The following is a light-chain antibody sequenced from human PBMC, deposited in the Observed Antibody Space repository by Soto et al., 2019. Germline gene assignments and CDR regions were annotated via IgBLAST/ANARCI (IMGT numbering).Light chain of an antibody. CDR1: ALPKQY. V-gene: IGLV3-25*03. J-gene: IGLJ1*01. Sequence: SYELTQPPSVSVSPGQTARITCSGDALPKQYAYWYQQKPGQAPVLVIYKDSERPSGIPERFSGSGSGTTVTLTISGAQAEDEADYYCQSADSSGTYPYVFGTGTKLTVL. CDR3: QSADSSGTYPYV. CDR2: KDS.